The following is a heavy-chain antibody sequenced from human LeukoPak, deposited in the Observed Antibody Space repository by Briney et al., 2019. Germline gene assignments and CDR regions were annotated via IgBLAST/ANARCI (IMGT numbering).Heavy chain of an antibody. Sequence: GGSLRLSCAASGFTFASYAMSWVRHAPGKGLEWVSIISGSGGSTYYVDSVKGRFTISRDNSKNTLYLQMNSLRAEDTAVYYCAKHQNKGFDYWGQGTLVTVSS. CDR3: AKHQNKGFDY. CDR2: ISGSGGST. CDR1: GFTFASYA. V-gene: IGHV3-23*01. J-gene: IGHJ4*02.